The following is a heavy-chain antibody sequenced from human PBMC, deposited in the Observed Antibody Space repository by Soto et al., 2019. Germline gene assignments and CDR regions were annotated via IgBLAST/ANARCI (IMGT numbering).Heavy chain of an antibody. CDR3: AMFMYSSSWPDYYYYYMDV. V-gene: IGHV6-1*01. D-gene: IGHD6-13*01. Sequence: SHSLSVTCGISGDSGASIRAAGNWIRQSPSRGLEWLGRTYYRSKWYNDYAVSVKSRITINPDTSKHQFSLQLNSVSPEDTAVYYCAMFMYSSSWPDYYYYYMDVRGKGTTGTVSS. CDR2: TYYRSKWYN. J-gene: IGHJ6*03. CDR1: GDSGASIRAA.